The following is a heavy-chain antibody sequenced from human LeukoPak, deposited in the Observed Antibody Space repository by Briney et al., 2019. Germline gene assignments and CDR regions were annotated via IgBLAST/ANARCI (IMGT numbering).Heavy chain of an antibody. V-gene: IGHV4-34*01. CDR3: AAGYSSGWPLNYYYGMDV. CDR1: GGSFSGYY. J-gene: IGHJ6*02. D-gene: IGHD6-19*01. CDR2: INHSGST. Sequence: SETLSLTCAVYGGSFSGYYWSWIRQPPGKGLEWIGEINHSGSTNYNPSLKSRVTISVDTSKNQFSLKLSSVTAADTAVYYCAAGYSSGWPLNYYYGMDVWGQGTTVTVSS.